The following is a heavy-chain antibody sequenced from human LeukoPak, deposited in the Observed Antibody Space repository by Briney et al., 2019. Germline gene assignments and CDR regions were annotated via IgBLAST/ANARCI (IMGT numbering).Heavy chain of an antibody. CDR2: LSYTGKT. Sequence: SETLSLTCVVSGASVSTSHWNWIRQLPGKGLEWIGCLSYTGKTDYNPSFASRVTISLGTSKNQVSLKLSSVTTADTATYFCSEGYFEPFAHWGQGILVAVSS. CDR3: SEGYFEPFAH. D-gene: IGHD2/OR15-2a*01. J-gene: IGHJ4*02. CDR1: GASVSTSH. V-gene: IGHV4-59*02.